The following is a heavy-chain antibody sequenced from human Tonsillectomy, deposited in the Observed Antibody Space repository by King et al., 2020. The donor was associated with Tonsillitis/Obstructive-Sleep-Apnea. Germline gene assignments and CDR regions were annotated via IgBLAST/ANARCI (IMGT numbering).Heavy chain of an antibody. J-gene: IGHJ4*02. CDR1: GFTFNDWG. D-gene: IGHD4/OR15-4a*01. CDR2: INRDGSEK. Sequence: QLVQSGGALVQPGGSLRLSCAASGFTFNDWGMIWVRPLLGKGLEWLAYINRDGSEKNYVDSVKGRFTISRDNGQNSLYLQMNSLRVEDTAIYYCARSAGRPFNDYWGQGTLVTVSS. CDR3: ARSAGRPFNDY. V-gene: IGHV3-7*01.